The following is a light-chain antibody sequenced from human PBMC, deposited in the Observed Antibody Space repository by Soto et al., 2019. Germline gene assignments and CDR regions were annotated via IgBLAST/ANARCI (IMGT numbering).Light chain of an antibody. CDR1: QSVSSSY. V-gene: IGKV3-20*01. CDR2: GAS. CDR3: QQYGSSPPIT. J-gene: IGKJ3*01. Sequence: EIVLTQSPGTLSLSPGERATLSCRASQSVSSSYLAWYQQKPGQAPRLLIYGASSKATGIPDRFSGSGSGTDLTLTISRLGPEDFAVYYCQQYGSSPPITFGPGTKVDIK.